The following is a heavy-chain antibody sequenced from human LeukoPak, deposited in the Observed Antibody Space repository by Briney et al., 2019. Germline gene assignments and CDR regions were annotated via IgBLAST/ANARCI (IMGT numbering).Heavy chain of an antibody. CDR2: IYSGGST. CDR1: GFTVSSNY. D-gene: IGHD2-2*01. CDR3: ARGYQLPLNFDY. J-gene: IGHJ4*02. Sequence: QPGGSLRLSCAVSGFTVSSNYMSWVRQAPGKGLEWVSVIYSGGSTYYADSVKGRFTISRDNSKNTLYLQMNSLRAEDTAVYYCARGYQLPLNFDYWGQGTLVTVSS. V-gene: IGHV3-53*01.